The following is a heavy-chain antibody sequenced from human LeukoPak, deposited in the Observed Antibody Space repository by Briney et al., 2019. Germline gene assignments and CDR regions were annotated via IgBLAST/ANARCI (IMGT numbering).Heavy chain of an antibody. Sequence: GGSLRLSCAASGFTSNSYGMHWVRQAPGKGLEWVAFIRSDGTNKYYADSVKGRFTISRDNSKNTLYLQMNSLRPEDAAVYYCAKGYSFHFDYWGQGTLVTVSS. V-gene: IGHV3-30*02. CDR1: GFTSNSYG. CDR3: AKGYSFHFDY. J-gene: IGHJ4*02. CDR2: IRSDGTNK. D-gene: IGHD5-18*01.